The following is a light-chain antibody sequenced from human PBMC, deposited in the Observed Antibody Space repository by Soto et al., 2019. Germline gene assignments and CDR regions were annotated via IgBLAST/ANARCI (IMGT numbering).Light chain of an antibody. CDR2: DAS. CDR1: QSVSSN. J-gene: IGKJ5*01. Sequence: EIVMTQSPATLSVSPGESATLSCRASQSVSSNLAWHQQKPGQAPRILMYDASTWATGISARFSGSGSGTEFTLTISSLQSEDFAVYYCQQYHNWPITFGQGTRLEIK. V-gene: IGKV3-15*01. CDR3: QQYHNWPIT.